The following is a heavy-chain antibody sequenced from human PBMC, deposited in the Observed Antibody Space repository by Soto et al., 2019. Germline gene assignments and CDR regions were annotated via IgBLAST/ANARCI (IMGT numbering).Heavy chain of an antibody. Sequence: GGSLRLSCEASGFTFSTYAMHWVRQAPGKGLEWVAFIWYDGSNIYYADSVRGRFTISRDKSKNTLYLQMNSLRAEDTDVYYCARELSKGGYFDYWGQGTLVTVSS. V-gene: IGHV3-33*01. D-gene: IGHD3-16*01. CDR1: GFTFSTYA. J-gene: IGHJ4*02. CDR3: ARELSKGGYFDY. CDR2: IWYDGSNI.